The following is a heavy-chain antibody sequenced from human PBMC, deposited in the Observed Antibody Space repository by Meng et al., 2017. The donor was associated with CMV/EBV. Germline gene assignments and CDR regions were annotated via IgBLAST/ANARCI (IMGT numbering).Heavy chain of an antibody. CDR1: GFTFSSYG. J-gene: IGHJ4*02. V-gene: IGHV3-30*02. CDR3: ANPSWFGELFVHYFDY. CDR2: IRYDGSNK. Sequence: GESLKISCAASGFTFSSYGMHWVRQAPGKGLEWVAFIRYDGSNKYYADSVKGRFTISRDNSKNTLYLQMNSLRAEDTAVYYCANPSWFGELFVHYFDYWGQGTLVTVSS. D-gene: IGHD3-10*01.